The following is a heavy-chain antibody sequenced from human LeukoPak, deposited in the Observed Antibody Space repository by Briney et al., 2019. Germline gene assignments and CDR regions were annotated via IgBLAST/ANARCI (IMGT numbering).Heavy chain of an antibody. V-gene: IGHV3-48*01. CDR1: GFTFSSYG. CDR3: AATYYDSSGHKGRIDY. D-gene: IGHD3-22*01. CDR2: ISSTTSTI. J-gene: IGHJ4*02. Sequence: GGSLRLSCATSGFTFSSYGMNWVRQAPGKGLEWVSYISSTTSTINYADSVKGRFTISRDNAKNSLYLQMNSLRAEDTAVYYCAATYYDSSGHKGRIDYWGQGTLVTVSS.